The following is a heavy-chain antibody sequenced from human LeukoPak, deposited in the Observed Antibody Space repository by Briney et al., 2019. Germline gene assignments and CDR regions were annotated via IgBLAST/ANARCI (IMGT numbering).Heavy chain of an antibody. CDR3: ARVYQSAEYYFDY. Sequence: SETLSPTCTVSGGSIDSYYWSWIRQPPGRGLEWIGYIYYTGSTEYHPSLKSRVTISLDTSKNQFSLKLTSVTAADTAVYYCARVYQSAEYYFDYWGQGNLVSVSS. V-gene: IGHV4-59*01. J-gene: IGHJ4*02. CDR1: GGSIDSYY. CDR2: IYYTGST. D-gene: IGHD2-2*01.